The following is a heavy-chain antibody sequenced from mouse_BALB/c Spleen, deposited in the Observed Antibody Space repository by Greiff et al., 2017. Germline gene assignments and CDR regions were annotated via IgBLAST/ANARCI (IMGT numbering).Heavy chain of an antibody. J-gene: IGHJ4*01. CDR2: ISYSGST. CDR1: GYSITSDYA. CDR3: ARKRRSFYAMDY. Sequence: VQLKESGPGLVKPSQSLSLTCTVTGYSITSDYAWNWIRQFPGNKLEWMGYISYSGSTSYNPSLKSRISITRDTSKNQFFLQLNSVTTEDTATYYCARKRRSFYAMDYWGQGTSVTVSS. V-gene: IGHV3-2*02.